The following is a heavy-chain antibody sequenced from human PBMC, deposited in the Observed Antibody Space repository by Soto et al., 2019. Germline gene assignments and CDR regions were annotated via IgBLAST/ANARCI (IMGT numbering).Heavy chain of an antibody. J-gene: IGHJ6*02. V-gene: IGHV5-10-1*01. CDR1: GYSFTSYW. CDR3: ARHIVVPAATDMGFLEWLTHYGMDV. Sequence: GESLKISCKGSGYSFTSYWISWVRQMPGKGLEWMGRIDPSDSYTNYSPSFQGHVTISADKSISTAYLQWSSLKASDTAMYYCARHIVVPAATDMGFLEWLTHYGMDVWGQGTTVT. CDR2: IDPSDSYT. D-gene: IGHD2-2*01.